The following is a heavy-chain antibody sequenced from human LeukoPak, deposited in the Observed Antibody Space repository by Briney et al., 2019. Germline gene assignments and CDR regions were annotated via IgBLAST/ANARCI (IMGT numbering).Heavy chain of an antibody. D-gene: IGHD3-22*01. Sequence: PGGSLRLSCAASGFTFSSYAMSWVRQAPGKGLEWVSAISGSGGSTYYADSVKGRFTISRDNSENTLYLQMNSLRAEDTAVYYCAKDVVVIAAPHYDAFDIWGQGTMVTVSS. CDR1: GFTFSSYA. V-gene: IGHV3-23*01. CDR2: ISGSGGST. J-gene: IGHJ3*02. CDR3: AKDVVVIAAPHYDAFDI.